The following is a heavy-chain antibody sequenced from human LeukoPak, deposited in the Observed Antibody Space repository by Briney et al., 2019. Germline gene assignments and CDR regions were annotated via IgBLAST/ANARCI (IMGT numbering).Heavy chain of an antibody. CDR1: GGTFSSYA. D-gene: IGHD5-12*01. CDR3: AKDEGVANRWFDP. V-gene: IGHV1-69*13. CDR2: IVPIFGSA. Sequence: GASVKVSCKASGGTFSSYAISWVRQAPGQGLEWMGGIVPIFGSANYAQKFQGRVTITADESTTTAYVELTGLRSEDTAVYYCAKDEGVANRWFDPWGQGTLATVSS. J-gene: IGHJ5*02.